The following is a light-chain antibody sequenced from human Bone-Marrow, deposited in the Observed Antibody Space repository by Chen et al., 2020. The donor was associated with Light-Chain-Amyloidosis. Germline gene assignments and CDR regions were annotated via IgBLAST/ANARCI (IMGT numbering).Light chain of an antibody. V-gene: IGKV3-15*01. CDR2: SAC. CDR1: QSLSGN. J-gene: IGKJ1*01. Sequence: VIMQSPAILSGSPGESTTLFCRASQSLSGNLAWYQQRPGQPPRLLIHSACARATGVPARFSGSGFGTDFTRINSSVQSDEFAIYYCQQYENWARAFGQGTKV. CDR3: QQYENWARA.